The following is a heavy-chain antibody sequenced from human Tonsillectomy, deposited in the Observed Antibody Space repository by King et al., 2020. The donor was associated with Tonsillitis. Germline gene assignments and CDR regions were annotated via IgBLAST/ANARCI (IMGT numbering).Heavy chain of an antibody. CDR1: NFVFSGYT. Sequence: DVQLVESGGGLVKPGGSLRLSCAASNFVFSGYTMNWVRQAPGKGLEWVSSISDRSSYIHYADSVKGRFTISRDNAKNSLFLQMTSLRVEDTAVYYCASHCTGVTCYPDFWGQGTLVPVSS. CDR3: ASHCTGVTCYPDF. CDR2: ISDRSSYI. V-gene: IGHV3-21*01. D-gene: IGHD2-8*02. J-gene: IGHJ4*02.